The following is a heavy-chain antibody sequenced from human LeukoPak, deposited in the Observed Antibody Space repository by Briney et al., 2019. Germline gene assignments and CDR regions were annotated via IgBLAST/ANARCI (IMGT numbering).Heavy chain of an antibody. V-gene: IGHV4-30-4*08. Sequence: SETLSLTCAVYGGSFSGYYWSWIRQPPGKGLEWIGYIYYSGSTYYNPSLKSRVTISVDTSKNQFSLKLSSVTAADTAVYYCARAAGYCSSTSCHKAPYYYGMDVWGQGTTVTVSS. CDR1: GGSFSGYY. J-gene: IGHJ6*02. CDR2: IYYSGST. D-gene: IGHD2-2*02. CDR3: ARAAGYCSSTSCHKAPYYYGMDV.